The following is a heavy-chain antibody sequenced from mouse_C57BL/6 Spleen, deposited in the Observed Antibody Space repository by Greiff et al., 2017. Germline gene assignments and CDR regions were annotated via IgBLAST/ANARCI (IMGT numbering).Heavy chain of an antibody. Sequence: EVQLQESVAELVRPGASVKLSCTASGFNIKNTYMHWVKQRPEQGLEWIGRIDPANGNTKYAPKFQGKATITADTSSNTAYLQLSSLTSEDTAIYYCARSSPYYYGSSYGYAMDYWGQGTSVTVSS. V-gene: IGHV14-3*01. D-gene: IGHD1-1*01. CDR2: IDPANGNT. J-gene: IGHJ4*01. CDR3: ARSSPYYYGSSYGYAMDY. CDR1: GFNIKNTY.